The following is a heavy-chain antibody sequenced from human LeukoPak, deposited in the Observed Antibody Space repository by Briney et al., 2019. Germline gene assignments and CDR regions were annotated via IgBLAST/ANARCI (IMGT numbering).Heavy chain of an antibody. CDR3: ATGKSMIYMSLSLDY. J-gene: IGHJ4*02. D-gene: IGHD2-8*01. CDR2: IYYSGST. CDR1: GGSISSYY. Sequence: SETLSLTCTVSGGSISSYYWSWIRQPPGEGLEWIGYIYYSGSTNYNPSLKSRVTISVDTSKNQFSLKLSSVTAADTAVYYCATGKSMIYMSLSLDYWGQGTLVTVSS. V-gene: IGHV4-59*01.